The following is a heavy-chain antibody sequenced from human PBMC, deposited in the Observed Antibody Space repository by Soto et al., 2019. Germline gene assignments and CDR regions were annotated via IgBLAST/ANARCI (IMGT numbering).Heavy chain of an antibody. D-gene: IGHD3-22*01. CDR2: ISAYNGNT. Sequence: ASVKVSCRASGYTFTSYGISWVPKAPGQGLEWMGWISAYNGNTNYAQKLQGRVTMTTDTSTSTAYMELRSLRSDDTAVYYCARDNYYDSSGYYPSDYWGQGTLVTVSS. CDR1: GYTFTSYG. CDR3: ARDNYYDSSGYYPSDY. J-gene: IGHJ4*02. V-gene: IGHV1-18*01.